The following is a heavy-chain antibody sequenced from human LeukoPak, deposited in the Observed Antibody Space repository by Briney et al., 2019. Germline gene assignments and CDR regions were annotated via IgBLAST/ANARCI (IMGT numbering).Heavy chain of an antibody. CDR3: ARYKTPRYYYDSSGYSLDY. Sequence: TGGSLRLSCAASGFTFSSYWMSWVRQAPGKGLEWVANIKQDGSEKYYVDSVKGRFTISRDNAKNSLYLQMNSLRAEDTAVYYCARYKTPRYYYDSSGYSLDYWGQGTLVTVSS. J-gene: IGHJ4*02. D-gene: IGHD3-22*01. CDR1: GFTFSSYW. V-gene: IGHV3-7*01. CDR2: IKQDGSEK.